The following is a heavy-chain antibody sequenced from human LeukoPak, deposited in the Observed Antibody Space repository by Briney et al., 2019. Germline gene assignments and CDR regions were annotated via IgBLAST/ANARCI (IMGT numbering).Heavy chain of an antibody. CDR3: ASLNSYGRDY. Sequence: SETLSLTCTVSGGSISSYYWSWIRQPPGKGLEWIGYIYYSGSTNYNPSLKSRVTISVDASKNQFSLKLSSVTAADTAAYYCASLNSYGRDYWGQGTLVTVSS. CDR1: GGSISSYY. V-gene: IGHV4-59*01. D-gene: IGHD5-18*01. J-gene: IGHJ4*02. CDR2: IYYSGST.